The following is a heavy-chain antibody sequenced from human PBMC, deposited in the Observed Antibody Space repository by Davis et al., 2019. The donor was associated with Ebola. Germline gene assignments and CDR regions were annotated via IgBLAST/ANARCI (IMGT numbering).Heavy chain of an antibody. CDR2: IKPDGRAQ. CDR1: GFTFSSYA. D-gene: IGHD2-21*01. CDR3: HPTGGDLFDY. Sequence: GESLKISCAASGFTFSSYAMSWVRQAPGKGLEWVANIKPDGRAQYYVDSVKGRFTISRDNGQRSLHLQMNNLRAEDTAVYYCHPTGGDLFDYRGQGTLVTVSS. J-gene: IGHJ4*02. V-gene: IGHV3-7*01.